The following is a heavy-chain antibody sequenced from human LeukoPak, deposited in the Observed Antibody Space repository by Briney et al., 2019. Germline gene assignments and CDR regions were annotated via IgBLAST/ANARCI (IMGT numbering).Heavy chain of an antibody. CDR2: FDPEDGET. J-gene: IGHJ4*02. CDR1: GYTLTELS. Sequence: ASVKVSCKVSGYTLTELSMHWVRLAPGKGLEWMGGFDPEDGETIYAQKFQGRVTMTEDTSTDTAYMELSSLRSEDTAVYYCATMGRYDILTGYYKDFDYWGQGTLVTVSS. CDR3: ATMGRYDILTGYYKDFDY. V-gene: IGHV1-24*01. D-gene: IGHD3-9*01.